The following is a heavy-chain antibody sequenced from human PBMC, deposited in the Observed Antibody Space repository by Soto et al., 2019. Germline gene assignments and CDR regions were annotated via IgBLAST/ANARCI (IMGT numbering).Heavy chain of an antibody. Sequence: PSETLSLTCAVSGDSINSGAYYWTWIRQPPGKGPERIGCINNNWGTDYSPSLKSPPTIPMNTSNNQFSLRLTSVTAADTAVYYCARGLTEWSNDYWGQGALVTVSS. CDR3: ARGLTEWSNDY. J-gene: IGHJ4*02. V-gene: IGHV4-31*11. D-gene: IGHD3-3*01. CDR2: INNNWGT. CDR1: GDSINSGAYY.